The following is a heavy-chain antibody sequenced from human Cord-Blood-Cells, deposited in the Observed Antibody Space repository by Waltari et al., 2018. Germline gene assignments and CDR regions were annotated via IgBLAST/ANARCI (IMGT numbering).Heavy chain of an antibody. V-gene: IGHV1-69*12. CDR2: IIPIFGTA. CDR1: GGTFSSYA. J-gene: IGHJ3*02. D-gene: IGHD6-6*01. Sequence: QVQLVQSGAEVKKPGSSVKVSCKASGGTFSSYAISWVRQAPGQGLEWMGGIIPIFGTATYAQKFQDRVTITADESTRTAYMELSSLRSEDTAVYYCARDKSSSSSAFDIWGQGTMVTVSS. CDR3: ARDKSSSSSAFDI.